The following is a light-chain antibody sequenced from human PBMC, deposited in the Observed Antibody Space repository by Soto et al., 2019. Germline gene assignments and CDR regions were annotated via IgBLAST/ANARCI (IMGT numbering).Light chain of an antibody. V-gene: IGLV1-40*01. CDR2: GNN. CDR1: SSNIGANYD. J-gene: IGLJ1*01. CDR3: QSYDSTLSARYV. Sequence: QSVLTQPPSVSGAPGQRVTISCTGSSSNIGANYDVHWYQQRPGTAPKLLIFGNNNRPSGVPDRFSGSKSGTSASLAITGLQAEDEGDYYCQSYDSTLSARYVFGTGTKLTVI.